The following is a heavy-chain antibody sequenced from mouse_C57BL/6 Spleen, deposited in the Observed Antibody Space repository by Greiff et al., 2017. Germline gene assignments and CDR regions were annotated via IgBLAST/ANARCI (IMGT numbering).Heavy chain of an antibody. J-gene: IGHJ2*01. CDR1: GYTFTDYY. CDR2: INPNNGGT. V-gene: IGHV1-26*01. Sequence: EVQLQQSGPELVKPGASVKISCKASGYTFTDYYMNWVKQSHGKSLEWIGDINPNNGGTSYNQKFKGKATWTVDKSSSTAYMELRSLTSEDSAVYDCARSYDGYYPWWGQGTTLTVSS. D-gene: IGHD2-3*01. CDR3: ARSYDGYYPW.